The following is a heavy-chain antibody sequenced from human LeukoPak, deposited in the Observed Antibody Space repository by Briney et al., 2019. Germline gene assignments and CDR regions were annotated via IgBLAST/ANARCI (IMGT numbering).Heavy chain of an antibody. CDR3: ARDAALGYCSSTSCALDY. D-gene: IGHD2-2*01. Sequence: SVKVSCKASGGTFSSYAISWVRQAPGQGLEWMGGIIPIFGTANYAQKFQGRVTITTDESTSTAYMELSSLRSEDTAVYYCARDAALGYCSSTSCALDYWGQGTLITVSS. CDR2: IIPIFGTA. J-gene: IGHJ4*02. V-gene: IGHV1-69*05. CDR1: GGTFSSYA.